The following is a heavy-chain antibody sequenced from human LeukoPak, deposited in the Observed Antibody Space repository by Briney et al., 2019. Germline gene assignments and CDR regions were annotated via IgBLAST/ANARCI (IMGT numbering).Heavy chain of an antibody. V-gene: IGHV3-53*01. CDR1: GFTVSSKY. CDR2: IYSTGST. J-gene: IGHJ4*02. CDR3: ARGGSNWYNAYFDY. D-gene: IGHD1/OR15-1a*01. Sequence: AGGSLRLSCAASGFTVSSKYMSWVRQAPGKGLEWVSTIYSTGSTYYADSVKGRFTISRDNSKNTLYLQMDSLRVGDTAVYYCARGGSNWYNAYFDYWGQGTLVTVSS.